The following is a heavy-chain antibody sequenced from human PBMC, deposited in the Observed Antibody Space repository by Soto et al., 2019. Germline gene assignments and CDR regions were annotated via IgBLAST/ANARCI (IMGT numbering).Heavy chain of an antibody. CDR3: AREAQLGYCSGGSCYSGLDY. CDR1: GFTFSDHY. CDR2: TRNKANSYTT. Sequence: GGSLRLSCAASGFTFSDHYMDWVRQAPGKGLEWVGRTRNKANSYTTEYAATVKGRFTISRDDSKNSLYLQMNSLKTVDTAVYYCAREAQLGYCSGGSCYSGLDYWGQGTLVTVSS. J-gene: IGHJ4*02. V-gene: IGHV3-72*01. D-gene: IGHD2-15*01.